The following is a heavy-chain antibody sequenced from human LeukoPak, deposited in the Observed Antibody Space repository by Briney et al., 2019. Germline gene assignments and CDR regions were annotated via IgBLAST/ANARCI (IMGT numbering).Heavy chain of an antibody. CDR2: MNPNSGHT. D-gene: IGHD3-10*01. J-gene: IGHJ4*02. V-gene: IGHV1-8*01. Sequence: ASVKVSCKASGYTFTGYYMHWVRQATGQGLEWMGWMNPNSGHTGYAQKFQGRVTMTRNTSISTAYMELSSLRSEDTAVYYCARGPIDYGSGTYYINYWGQGTLVTVSS. CDR3: ARGPIDYGSGTYYINY. CDR1: GYTFTGYY.